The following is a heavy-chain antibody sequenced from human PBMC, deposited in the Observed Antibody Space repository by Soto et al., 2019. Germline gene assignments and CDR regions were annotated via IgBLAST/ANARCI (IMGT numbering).Heavy chain of an antibody. J-gene: IGHJ4*02. D-gene: IGHD2-2*01. V-gene: IGHV1-18*01. CDR1: GYTFTSYG. CDR3: ARDLAADIVVVPAAAIMPFDY. Sequence: GASVKVSCKASGYTFTSYGISWVRQAPGQGLEWMGWISAYNGNTNYAQKLQGRVTMTTDTSTSTAYMELRSLRSDDTAVYYCARDLAADIVVVPAAAIMPFDYWGQGTLVTVSS. CDR2: ISAYNGNT.